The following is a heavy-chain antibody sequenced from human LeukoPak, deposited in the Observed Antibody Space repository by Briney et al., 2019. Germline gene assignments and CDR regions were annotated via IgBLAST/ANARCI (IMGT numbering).Heavy chain of an antibody. CDR1: GYTFTSYG. Sequence: ASVKVSCKASGYTFTSYGISWVRQAPGQGLEWMGWISAYNGNTHYAQKLQGRVTMTTDTSTNTAYMELRSLRSDDTAVYYCAKGDTSSSWGHFDYWGQGTLVTVSS. CDR2: ISAYNGNT. CDR3: AKGDTSSSWGHFDY. V-gene: IGHV1-18*01. D-gene: IGHD6-13*01. J-gene: IGHJ4*02.